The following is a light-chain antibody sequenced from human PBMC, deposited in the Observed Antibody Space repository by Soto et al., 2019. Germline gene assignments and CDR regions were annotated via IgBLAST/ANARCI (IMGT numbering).Light chain of an antibody. J-gene: IGLJ2*01. CDR2: SNN. CDR1: SSNIGSNT. V-gene: IGLV1-44*01. Sequence: QSVLTQPPSASGTPGQRVTISCSGSSSNIGSNTVNWYQHLPRTAPKLLIYSNNQRPSGVPDRFSGSKSGTSASLAISGLQSEDEADYYCAAWDDSLNGPGVVFGGGTKLTVL. CDR3: AAWDDSLNGPGVV.